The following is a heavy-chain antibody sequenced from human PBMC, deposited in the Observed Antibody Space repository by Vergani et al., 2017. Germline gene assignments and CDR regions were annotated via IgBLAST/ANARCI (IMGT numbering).Heavy chain of an antibody. CDR2: INPNSGGT. V-gene: IGHV1-2*02. D-gene: IGHD2-2*01. Sequence: QVQLVQSGAEVKKPGASVKVSCKASGYTFTGYYMHWVRQAPGQGLEWMGWINPNSGGTNYAQKLQGRVTMTTDTSTSTAYMELRSLRSDDTAVYYCARDQDIVVVPAAPHPFDYWGQGTLVTVSS. J-gene: IGHJ4*02. CDR3: ARDQDIVVVPAAPHPFDY. CDR1: GYTFTGYY.